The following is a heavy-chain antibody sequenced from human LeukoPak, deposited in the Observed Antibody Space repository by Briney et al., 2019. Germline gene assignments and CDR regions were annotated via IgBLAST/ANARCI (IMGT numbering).Heavy chain of an antibody. CDR2: IDYTGST. CDR1: GGSISSYY. D-gene: IGHD1-1*01. V-gene: IGHV4-59*01. CDR3: ARNCMGYAFDI. Sequence: SETLSLTCTVSGGSISSYYWSWIRQPPGKGLEWIGYIDYTGSTNNNPSLKSRVNISVDTSKNQFSLKLGSVTAADTAVYYCARNCMGYAFDIWGQGTMVTVSS. J-gene: IGHJ3*02.